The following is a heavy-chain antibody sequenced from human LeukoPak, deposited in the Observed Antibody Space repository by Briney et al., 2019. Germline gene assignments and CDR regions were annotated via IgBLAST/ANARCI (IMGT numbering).Heavy chain of an antibody. Sequence: GASVKVSCKASGYTFTGYYMHWVRQAPGQGLEWMGWINPNSGSTNYAQKFQGRVTMTRDTSISTAYMELSRLRSDDTAAYYCARLETYVWGSYRPYFDYWGQGTLVTVSS. D-gene: IGHD3-16*02. V-gene: IGHV1-2*02. CDR2: INPNSGST. J-gene: IGHJ4*02. CDR3: ARLETYVWGSYRPYFDY. CDR1: GYTFTGYY.